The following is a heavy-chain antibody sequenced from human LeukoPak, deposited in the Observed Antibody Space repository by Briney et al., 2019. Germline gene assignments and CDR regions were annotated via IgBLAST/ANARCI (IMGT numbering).Heavy chain of an antibody. CDR1: GGSFSGYY. D-gene: IGHD4-17*01. Sequence: SETLSLTCAVYGGSFSGYYWSWIRQPPGKGLEWIGEINHSGSTNYNPSLKSRVTISVDTSKNQFSLKLSSVTAADTAVYYCARIDYADYVLGGMDVWGKGTTVTVSS. J-gene: IGHJ6*04. V-gene: IGHV4-34*01. CDR2: INHSGST. CDR3: ARIDYADYVLGGMDV.